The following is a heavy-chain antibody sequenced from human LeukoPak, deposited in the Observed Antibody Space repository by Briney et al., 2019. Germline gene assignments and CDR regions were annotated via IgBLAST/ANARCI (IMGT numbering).Heavy chain of an antibody. J-gene: IGHJ3*02. Sequence: GSSVKVSCKASGGTFSSYTISWVRQAPGQGLEWMGRIIPILGIANYAQKFQGRVTITADKSTSTAYMELSSLRSGDTAVYYCARDRGTVAGTAFDIWGQGTMVTVSS. CDR3: ARDRGTVAGTAFDI. CDR1: GGTFSSYT. CDR2: IIPILGIA. D-gene: IGHD6-19*01. V-gene: IGHV1-69*04.